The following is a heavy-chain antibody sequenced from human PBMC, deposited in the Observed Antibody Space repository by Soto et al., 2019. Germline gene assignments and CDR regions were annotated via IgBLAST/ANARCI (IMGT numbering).Heavy chain of an antibody. D-gene: IGHD6-19*01. V-gene: IGHV3-23*01. CDR2: ISATGGST. Sequence: EVQLLDSGGGLVQPGGSLRLSCAASGFSFSDYAMNWVRQAPGKGLEWVSEISATGGSTFYADFVKGRFTISRDNSKNTLYLHLTSLRDEDTARYYCAKASSAWYDSKSYYFDYWGPGTLVTVSS. CDR3: AKASSAWYDSKSYYFDY. CDR1: GFSFSDYA. J-gene: IGHJ4*02.